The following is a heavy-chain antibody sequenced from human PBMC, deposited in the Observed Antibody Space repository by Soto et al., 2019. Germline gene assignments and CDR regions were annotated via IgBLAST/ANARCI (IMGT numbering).Heavy chain of an antibody. CDR2: MLYSGLT. CDR1: GYSVSSSDYY. CDR3: ARRVVNDAFDI. V-gene: IGHV4-39*07. J-gene: IGHJ3*02. Sequence: PSETLSLTCSVSGYSVSSSDYYWAWIRQPPGKGLEWIGSMLYSGLTYYNPSLKSRVTISVDTSKTHFSLKLSSATAADTAVYYCARRVVNDAFDIWGQGTMVTVSS.